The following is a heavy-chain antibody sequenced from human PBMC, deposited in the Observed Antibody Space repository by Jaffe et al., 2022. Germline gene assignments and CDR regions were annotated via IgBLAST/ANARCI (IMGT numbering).Heavy chain of an antibody. V-gene: IGHV1-69*01. CDR2: IIPIFGTA. CDR3: ARGQRITIFGVANVGDWFDP. CDR1: GGTFSSYA. Sequence: QVQLVQSGAEVKKPGSSVKVSCKASGGTFSSYAISWVRQAPGQGLEWMGGIIPIFGTANYAQKFQGRVTITADESTSTAYMELSSLRSEDTAVYYCARGQRITIFGVANVGDWFDPWGQGTLVTVSS. J-gene: IGHJ5*02. D-gene: IGHD3-3*01.